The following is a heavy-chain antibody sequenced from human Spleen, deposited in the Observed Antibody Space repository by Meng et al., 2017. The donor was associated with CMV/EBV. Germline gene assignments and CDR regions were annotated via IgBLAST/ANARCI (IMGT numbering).Heavy chain of an antibody. D-gene: IGHD3-22*01. J-gene: IGHJ3*02. V-gene: IGHV3-11*01. CDR3: ARALYYYDSSGPGDAFDI. CDR2: ISSSGSTI. CDR1: GFTFSDYY. Sequence: GESLKISCAASGFTFSDYYMSWIRQAPGKGLEWVSYISSSGSTIYYADSVKGRFTISRDNAKNSLYLQMNSLRAEDTAVYYCARALYYYDSSGPGDAFDIWGQGTMVTVSS.